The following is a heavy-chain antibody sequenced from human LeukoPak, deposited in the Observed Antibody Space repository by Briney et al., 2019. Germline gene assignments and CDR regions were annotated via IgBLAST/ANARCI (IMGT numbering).Heavy chain of an antibody. CDR2: ISSSSSYI. J-gene: IGHJ6*02. D-gene: IGHD2-15*01. Sequence: LRXSCAASGFTFSSYSMNWVRQAPGKGLEWVSSISSSSSYIYYADSVKGRFTISRDNAKNSLYLQMNSLRAEDTAVYYCARQDGHYYYYGMDVWGQGTTVTVSS. CDR1: GFTFSSYS. CDR3: ARQDGHYYYYGMDV. V-gene: IGHV3-21*01.